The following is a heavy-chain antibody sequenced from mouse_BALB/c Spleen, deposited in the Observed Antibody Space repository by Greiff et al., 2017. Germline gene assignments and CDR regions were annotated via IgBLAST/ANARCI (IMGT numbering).Heavy chain of an antibody. V-gene: IGHV2-9*02. CDR1: GFSLTSYG. CDR2: IWAGGST. J-gene: IGHJ3*01. CDR3: ARSYGYDGAWFAY. Sequence: VKLVESGPGLVAPSQSLSITCTVSGFSLTSYGVHWVRQPPGKGLEWLGVIWAGGSTNYNSALMSRLSISKDNSKSQVFLKMNSLQTDDTAMYYCARSYGYDGAWFAYWGQGTLVTVSA. D-gene: IGHD2-2*01.